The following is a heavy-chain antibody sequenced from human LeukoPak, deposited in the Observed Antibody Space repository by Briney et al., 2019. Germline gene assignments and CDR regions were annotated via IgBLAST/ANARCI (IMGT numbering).Heavy chain of an antibody. CDR2: ISPYNENR. J-gene: IGHJ4*02. D-gene: IGHD1-26*01. V-gene: IGHV1-18*01. Sequence: ASVKVSCKASGFTFSNSAIQWVRQAPGQGLEWMGWISPYNENRKYLQKLQGRVTLSTDTSTSTAYMELRSLTSDDTAVYYCAREESIGRYQFLHDYWGQGTLVTVSS. CDR1: GFTFSNSA. CDR3: AREESIGRYQFLHDY.